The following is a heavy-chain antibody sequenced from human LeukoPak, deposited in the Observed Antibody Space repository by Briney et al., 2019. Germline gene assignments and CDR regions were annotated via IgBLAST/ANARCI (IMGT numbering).Heavy chain of an antibody. CDR1: GFTFSSYG. Sequence: PGGSLRLSCAASGFTFSSYGMHWVRQAPGKGLEWEAVIWYDGSNKYYADSVKGRFTISRDNSKNTLYLQMNSLRAEDTAVYYCARDQGGYYDSHDAFDIWGQGTMVTVSS. J-gene: IGHJ3*02. D-gene: IGHD3-22*01. CDR2: IWYDGSNK. V-gene: IGHV3-33*01. CDR3: ARDQGGYYDSHDAFDI.